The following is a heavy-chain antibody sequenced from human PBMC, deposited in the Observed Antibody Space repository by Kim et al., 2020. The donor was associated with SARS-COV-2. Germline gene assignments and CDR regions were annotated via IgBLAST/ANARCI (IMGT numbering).Heavy chain of an antibody. D-gene: IGHD2-8*01. CDR3: ARHRALYASSLYYFDY. CDR1: GGSISSYY. Sequence: SETLSLTCTVSGGSISSYYWSWIRQPPGKGLEWIGYIYYSGSTNYNPSLKSRVTISVDTSKNQFSLKLSSVTAADTAVYYCARHRALYASSLYYFDYWGQGTLVTVSS. J-gene: IGHJ4*02. V-gene: IGHV4-59*08. CDR2: IYYSGST.